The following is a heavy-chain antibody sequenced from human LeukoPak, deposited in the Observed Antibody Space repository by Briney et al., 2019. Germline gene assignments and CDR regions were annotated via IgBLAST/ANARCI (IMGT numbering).Heavy chain of an antibody. CDR1: GGIFSSYT. CDR2: IIPILGIA. CDR3: ARDHGSGWYSYYGMDV. J-gene: IGHJ6*02. D-gene: IGHD6-19*01. Sequence: ASVKVSCKASGGIFSSYTISWVRQAPGQGLEWMGRIIPILGIANYAQKFQGRVTITADKSTSTAYMELSSLRSEDTAVYYCARDHGSGWYSYYGMDVWGQGTTVTVSS. V-gene: IGHV1-69*04.